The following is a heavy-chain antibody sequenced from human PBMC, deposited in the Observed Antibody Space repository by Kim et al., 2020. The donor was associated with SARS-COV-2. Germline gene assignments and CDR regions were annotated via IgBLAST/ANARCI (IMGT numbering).Heavy chain of an antibody. J-gene: IGHJ4*02. D-gene: IGHD1-26*01. CDR3: AKEWDGSFDY. Sequence: GGSLRLSCAASGFSFKSYAMDWVRQAPGKGLEWVSAISASGESTYYAASVKGRFTISRDNSKNTLTLQMESLRAEDTAVYFCAKEWDGSFDYWGRGTVVTVS. CDR2: ISASGEST. CDR1: GFSFKSYA. V-gene: IGHV3-23*01.